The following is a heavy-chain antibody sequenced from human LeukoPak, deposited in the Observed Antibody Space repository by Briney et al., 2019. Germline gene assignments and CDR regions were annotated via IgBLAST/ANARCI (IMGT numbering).Heavy chain of an antibody. V-gene: IGHV3-23*01. CDR2: ISGSGGGT. CDR1: GFTFSTYA. Sequence: PGGSLRLSCAASGFTFSTYAMSWVRQAAGKGLEWVSLISGSGGGTYYADSVKGRFTISRDNSKNTLYLQLNSLRAEDTSVYYCARVKSPYYDSSDAFDIWGQGTMVTVSS. J-gene: IGHJ3*02. CDR3: ARVKSPYYDSSDAFDI. D-gene: IGHD3-22*01.